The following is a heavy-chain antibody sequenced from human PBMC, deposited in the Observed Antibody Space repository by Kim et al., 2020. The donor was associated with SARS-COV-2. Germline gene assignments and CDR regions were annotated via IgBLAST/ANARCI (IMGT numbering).Heavy chain of an antibody. V-gene: IGHV4-39*01. CDR3: ARLSKTRYDILTD. J-gene: IGHJ4*02. CDR2: IYYSGST. CDR1: GGSISSSSYY. Sequence: SETLSLTCTVSGGSISSSSYYWGWIRQPPGKGLEWIGSIYYSGSTYYNPSLKSRVTISVDTSKNQFSLKLSSVTAADTAVYYCARLSKTRYDILTDWGQGTLVTVSS. D-gene: IGHD3-9*01.